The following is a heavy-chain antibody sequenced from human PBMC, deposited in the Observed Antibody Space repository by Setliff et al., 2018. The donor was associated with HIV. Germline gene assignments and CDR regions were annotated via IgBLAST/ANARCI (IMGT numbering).Heavy chain of an antibody. Sequence: SETLSLTCTVSGGSIKSSSYYWGWIRQPPGKGLEWIVSIYYSGNTYYNPSLKSRVTISVDTSRNQFSLRLSSVTAADTAIYYCARVPTSSWYVTTQRTKEYFQQWGQGTLVTVSS. J-gene: IGHJ1*01. D-gene: IGHD6-13*01. CDR2: IYYSGNT. CDR1: GGSIKSSSYY. V-gene: IGHV4-39*07. CDR3: ARVPTSSWYVTTQRTKEYFQQ.